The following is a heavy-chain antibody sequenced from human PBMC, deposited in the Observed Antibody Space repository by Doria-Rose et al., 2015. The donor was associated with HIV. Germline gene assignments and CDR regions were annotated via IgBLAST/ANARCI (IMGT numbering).Heavy chain of an antibody. V-gene: IGHV2-26*01. Sequence: QATLKESGPVLVKPTETLTLTCTVSGVSLSSPGMGVSWIRQPPGKALEWLANIFSDDERSYKTSLTSRLTISRGTSKSQVVLTMTDMDPVDTATYYCARIKSSRWYHKYYFDFWGQGTLVIVSA. D-gene: IGHD6-13*01. CDR1: GVSLSSPGMG. CDR2: IFSDDER. J-gene: IGHJ4*02. CDR3: ARIKSSRWYHKYYFDF.